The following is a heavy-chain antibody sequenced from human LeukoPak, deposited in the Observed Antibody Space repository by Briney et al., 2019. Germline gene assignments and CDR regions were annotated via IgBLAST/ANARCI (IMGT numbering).Heavy chain of an antibody. Sequence: PSETLTLTCTVSGGSICSYYWSWIRQPPGKGLEWIGYIYYSGSTNYNPSLKSRVTISVDTSKNQFSLKLSSVTAADTAVYYCARQVLRYFDWSLGAFDIWGPGPPVTVSS. J-gene: IGHJ3*02. CDR2: IYYSGST. CDR3: ARQVLRYFDWSLGAFDI. V-gene: IGHV4-59*08. CDR1: GGSICSYY. D-gene: IGHD3-9*01.